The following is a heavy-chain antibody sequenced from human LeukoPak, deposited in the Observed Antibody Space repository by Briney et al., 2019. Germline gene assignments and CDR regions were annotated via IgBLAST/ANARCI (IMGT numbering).Heavy chain of an antibody. CDR3: ARKYYDSSGLDSGCFDY. J-gene: IGHJ4*02. D-gene: IGHD3-22*01. Sequence: PSETLSLTCTVSGGSISSSSYYWGWIRQPPGKGLEWIGSIYYSGSTYYNPSLKSRVTISVDTSKNQFSLKLSSVTAADTAVYYCARKYYDSSGLDSGCFDYWGQGTLVTVSS. CDR2: IYYSGST. CDR1: GGSISSSSYY. V-gene: IGHV4-39*07.